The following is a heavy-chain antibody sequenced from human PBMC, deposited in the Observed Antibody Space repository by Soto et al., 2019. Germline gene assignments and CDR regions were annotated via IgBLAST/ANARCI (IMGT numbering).Heavy chain of an antibody. CDR3: AREYCSSTSCYVLEGRPIYYYYYGMDV. V-gene: IGHV6-1*01. CDR2: TYYRSKWYN. Sequence: SQTLSLTCAISGDSVSSNSAAWNWIRQSPSRGLEWLGRTYYRSKWYNDYAVSVKSRITINPDTSKNQFSLQLNSVTPEDTAVYYCAREYCSSTSCYVLEGRPIYYYYYGMDVWGQGTTVTVSS. CDR1: GDSVSSNSAA. D-gene: IGHD2-2*01. J-gene: IGHJ6*02.